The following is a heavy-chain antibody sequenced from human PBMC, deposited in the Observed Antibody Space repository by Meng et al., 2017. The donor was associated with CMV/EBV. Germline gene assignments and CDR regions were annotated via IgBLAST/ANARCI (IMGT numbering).Heavy chain of an antibody. CDR3: ARGTEHSFDWLTHPRGPDNGLDV. J-gene: IGHJ6*02. V-gene: IGHV1-58*01. Sequence: SVKVSCKASGFTFTSSAVQWVRQARGQRLEWIGWIVVGSGNTNYAQKFQERVTITRDMSTSTAYMELSSLSSEDTAVYYCARGTEHSFDWLTHPRGPDNGLDVWGQGTTVTVSS. CDR1: GFTFTSSA. D-gene: IGHD3-9*01. CDR2: IVVGSGNT.